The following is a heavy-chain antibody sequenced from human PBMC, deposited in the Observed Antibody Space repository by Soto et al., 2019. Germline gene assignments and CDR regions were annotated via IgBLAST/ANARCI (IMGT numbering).Heavy chain of an antibody. CDR2: IRGSGADT. CDR1: GFIFSNYA. Sequence: EVQLLESGGGLVQPGGSLRLSCAPSGFIFSNYAMSWVRLARGEGLEWVSAIRGSGADTYYTESVQGRFTISRVNFKNTLYLQMNSRRAEDTAVYYGAKDTGRGGGSVFDYWGQGTLVTVSS. D-gene: IGHD2-15*01. CDR3: AKDTGRGGGSVFDY. J-gene: IGHJ4*02. V-gene: IGHV3-23*01.